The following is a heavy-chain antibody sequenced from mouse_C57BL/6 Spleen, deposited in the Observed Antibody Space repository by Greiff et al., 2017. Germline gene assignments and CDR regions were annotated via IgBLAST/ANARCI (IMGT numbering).Heavy chain of an antibody. D-gene: IGHD2-3*01. Sequence: VQLQQSGPELVKPGASVKISCKASGYAFSSSWMNWVKQRPGKGLEWIGRIYPGDGDTNYNGKFKGKATLTADKSSSTAYLQLSSLTAEDAAVYCYARSNDGYYFDFWGQGTTLTVSS. CDR3: ARSNDGYYFDF. V-gene: IGHV1-82*01. CDR1: GYAFSSSW. CDR2: IYPGDGDT. J-gene: IGHJ2*01.